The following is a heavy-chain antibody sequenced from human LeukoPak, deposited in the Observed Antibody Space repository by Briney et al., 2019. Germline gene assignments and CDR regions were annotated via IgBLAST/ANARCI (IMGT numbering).Heavy chain of an antibody. CDR3: ARLLKVGELLDY. Sequence: SETLSLTCTVSGGPISSSSYYWGWIRQPPGKGLEWIGSIYYSGSTYYNPSLKSRVTISVDTSKNQFSLKLSSVTAADTAVYYCARLLKVGELLDYWGQGTLVTVSS. CDR2: IYYSGST. V-gene: IGHV4-39*01. D-gene: IGHD1-26*01. J-gene: IGHJ4*02. CDR1: GGPISSSSYY.